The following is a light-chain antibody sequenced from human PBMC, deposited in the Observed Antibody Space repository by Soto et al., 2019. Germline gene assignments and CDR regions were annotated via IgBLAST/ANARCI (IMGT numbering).Light chain of an antibody. CDR2: GVS. CDR3: QQYDSSFRT. J-gene: IGKJ1*01. V-gene: IGKV3-20*01. Sequence: EIVLTQSPGTLSLSPGERATLSCRASQSVSTTYLAWYQQKPGQAPRLLIYGVSSRATGIPDRFSGSGSGTDFTLTISRLEPEDFAVYYCQQYDSSFRTFGQGTTVEIK. CDR1: QSVSTTY.